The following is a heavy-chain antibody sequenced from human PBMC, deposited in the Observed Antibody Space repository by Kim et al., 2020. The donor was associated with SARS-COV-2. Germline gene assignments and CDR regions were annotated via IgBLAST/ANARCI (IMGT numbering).Heavy chain of an antibody. D-gene: IGHD4-17*01. V-gene: IGHV4-39*02. J-gene: IGHJ4*02. Sequence: YYSPSLKSRVTIPVDTSKNHCSLKLSSVTAADTTVYYCAREVGDYGDKDYWGQGTQVTVSS. CDR3: AREVGDYGDKDY.